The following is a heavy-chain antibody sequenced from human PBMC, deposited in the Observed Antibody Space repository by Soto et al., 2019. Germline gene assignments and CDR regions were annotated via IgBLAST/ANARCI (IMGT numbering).Heavy chain of an antibody. CDR3: ARDPASNTAMAIPRRLFDY. J-gene: IGHJ4*02. CDR1: GYTFTSYY. CDR2: INPSGGST. Sequence: ASVKVSCKASGYTFTSYYMHWVRQAPGQGLEWMGIINPSGGSTSYAQKFQGRVTMTRDTSTSTVYMELSSLRSEDTAVYYCARDPASNTAMAIPRRLFDYWGQGTLVTVSS. D-gene: IGHD5-18*01. V-gene: IGHV1-46*01.